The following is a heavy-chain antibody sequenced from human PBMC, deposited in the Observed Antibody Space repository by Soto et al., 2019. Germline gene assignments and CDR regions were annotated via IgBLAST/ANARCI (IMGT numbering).Heavy chain of an antibody. CDR3: TTGGSYSGSSLDY. CDR2: IKSKTDGWTT. J-gene: IGHJ4*02. V-gene: IGHV3-15*01. D-gene: IGHD1-26*01. CDR1: GFTFSYAW. Sequence: EVQLVDSGGGLVKPGGSLRLSCAVSGFTFSYAWMTWVRQAPGKGLEWVGQIKSKTDGWTTDYAAPVKGRFIISRDDSKNMLYLKMDSLKTEDTAVYYCTTGGSYSGSSLDYWGQGTLVTVSS.